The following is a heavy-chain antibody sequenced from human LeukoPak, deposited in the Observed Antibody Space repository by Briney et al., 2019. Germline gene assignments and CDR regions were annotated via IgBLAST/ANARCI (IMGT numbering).Heavy chain of an antibody. D-gene: IGHD3-22*01. CDR3: ARNNYYDSTDAFDI. J-gene: IGHJ3*02. Sequence: PGRSLRLSCAASGFTFSSYGMHWVRQAPGKGLEWVAVISYDGSNKYYADSVKGRFTISRDNSKNTLYLQMNSLRAEDTAVYYCARNNYYDSTDAFDIWGQGTMVTVSS. CDR2: ISYDGSNK. CDR1: GFTFSSYG. V-gene: IGHV3-30*03.